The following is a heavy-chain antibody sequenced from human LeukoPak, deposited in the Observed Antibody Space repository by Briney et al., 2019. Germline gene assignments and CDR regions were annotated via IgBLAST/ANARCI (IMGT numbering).Heavy chain of an antibody. J-gene: IGHJ3*02. Sequence: GGSLRLSCAASGFTFSSYAMHWVRQAPGKGLEYVSAISSNGGSTYYANSVKGRFTISRDNSKNTQYLQMNSLRADDTAVYYCAKDSPALGHWSFDIWGQGTMVTVSS. CDR2: ISSNGGST. CDR1: GFTFSSYA. V-gene: IGHV3-64*01. CDR3: AKDSPALGHWSFDI.